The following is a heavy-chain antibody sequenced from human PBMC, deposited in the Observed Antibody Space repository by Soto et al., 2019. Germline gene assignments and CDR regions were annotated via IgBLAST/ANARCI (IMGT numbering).Heavy chain of an antibody. CDR2: VSGDGYAS. Sequence: EVRLLESGGRLVQPGGSLRLSCAGSGFTFSSNAMSWVRQAPGKGLEWVSSVSGDGYASDYADSVKGRFTVSRHNSKNTLYLQMNSLRAEDTAVYYCAKRHYYGSGSFALATWGQGTLVTVSS. CDR1: GFTFSSNA. D-gene: IGHD3-10*01. CDR3: AKRHYYGSGSFALAT. V-gene: IGHV3-23*01. J-gene: IGHJ4*03.